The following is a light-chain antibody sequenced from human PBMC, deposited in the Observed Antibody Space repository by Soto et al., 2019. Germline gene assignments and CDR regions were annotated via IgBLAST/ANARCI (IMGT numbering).Light chain of an antibody. J-gene: IGKJ1*01. CDR2: QAT. V-gene: IGKV1-5*03. Sequence: DIPMTQSPSTLSASVGDTVTITCRASRSISTWLAWYQQKPGKAPKLLFYQATNLESGVPSRFSGSGSGTEFTLTISSLQPDDFATYYCQQYINYSWTFCPGTKVEIK. CDR1: RSISTW. CDR3: QQYINYSWT.